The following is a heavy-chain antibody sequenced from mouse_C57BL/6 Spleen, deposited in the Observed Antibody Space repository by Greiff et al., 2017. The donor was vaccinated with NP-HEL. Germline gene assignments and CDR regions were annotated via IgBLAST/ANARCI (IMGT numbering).Heavy chain of an antibody. V-gene: IGHV5-17*01. CDR1: GFTFSDYG. D-gene: IGHD1-1*01. CDR3: ARPHYYGSSFLFWYFDV. J-gene: IGHJ1*03. Sequence: EVQRVESGGGLVKPGGSLKLSCAASGFTFSDYGMHWVRQAPEKGLEWVAYISSGSSTIYYADTVKGRFTIYRDNAKNTLFLQMTSLRSEDTAMYYCARPHYYGSSFLFWYFDVWGTGTTVTVSS. CDR2: ISSGSSTI.